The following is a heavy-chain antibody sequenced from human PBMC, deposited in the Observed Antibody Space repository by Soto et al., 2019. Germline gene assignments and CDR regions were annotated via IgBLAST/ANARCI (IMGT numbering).Heavy chain of an antibody. J-gene: IGHJ6*02. Sequence: GGSLRLSCAASGFTFSSYSMNWVRQAPGKGLEWVSYISSSSSTIYYADSVKGRFTISRDNAKNSLYLQMNSLRDEDTAVYYCATTPIWFGGGDYYYYGMDVWGQGTTVTVSS. CDR1: GFTFSSYS. CDR3: ATTPIWFGGGDYYYYGMDV. CDR2: ISSSSSTI. D-gene: IGHD3-10*01. V-gene: IGHV3-48*02.